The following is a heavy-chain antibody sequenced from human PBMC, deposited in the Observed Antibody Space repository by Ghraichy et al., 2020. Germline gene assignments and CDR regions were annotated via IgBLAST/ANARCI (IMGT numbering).Heavy chain of an antibody. Sequence: SETLSLTCAVYGGSFSGYYWSWIRQPPGKGLEWIGEINHSGSTNYNPSLKSRVTISVDTSKNQFSLKLSSVTAADTAVYYCARARKNTSSIAARRKNDAFDIWGQGTMVTVSS. V-gene: IGHV4-34*01. CDR2: INHSGST. J-gene: IGHJ3*02. D-gene: IGHD6-6*01. CDR3: ARARKNTSSIAARRKNDAFDI. CDR1: GGSFSGYY.